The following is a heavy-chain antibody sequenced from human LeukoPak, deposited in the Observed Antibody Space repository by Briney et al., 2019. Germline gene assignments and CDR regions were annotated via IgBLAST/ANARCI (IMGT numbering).Heavy chain of an antibody. CDR1: GFAFSSYA. Sequence: GRSLRLSCAASGFAFSSYAMHWVRQAPGKGLEWVAVISYDGSNGFYADSVKGRFTISRDNAKRSLYLQMNSLRAEDTAVYYCARDGELGSPADAFDIWGQGTMVTVSS. D-gene: IGHD1-26*01. V-gene: IGHV3-30-3*01. J-gene: IGHJ3*02. CDR3: ARDGELGSPADAFDI. CDR2: ISYDGSNG.